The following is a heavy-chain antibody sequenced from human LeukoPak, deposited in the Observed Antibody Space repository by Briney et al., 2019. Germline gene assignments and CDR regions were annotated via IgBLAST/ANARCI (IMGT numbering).Heavy chain of an antibody. Sequence: GESLKISCQVSGYIFIHYWIGWVRQMPGKGLESMGIIYPADSDTTYSPSLQGQVTISADKSVSTVYLQRSSLKASDTAMYYCARQSRDGSKTRGYYFDYWGQGTLVTVSS. J-gene: IGHJ4*02. CDR3: ARQSRDGSKTRGYYFDY. CDR2: IYPADSDT. D-gene: IGHD3-10*01. V-gene: IGHV5-51*01. CDR1: GYIFIHYW.